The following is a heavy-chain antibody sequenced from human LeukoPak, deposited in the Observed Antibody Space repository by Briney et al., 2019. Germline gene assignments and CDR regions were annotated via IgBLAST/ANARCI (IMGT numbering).Heavy chain of an antibody. V-gene: IGHV3-48*03. J-gene: IGHJ4*02. CDR1: GFTFSSYE. CDR3: ARDGATYCSSTSCSNKGADY. CDR2: ISNSGSTI. D-gene: IGHD2-2*01. Sequence: QPGGSLRLSCAASGFTFSSYEMNWVRQAPGKGLEWVSYISNSGSTIYYADSVKGRFTISRDNAKNSLYLQMNSLRAEDTAVYYCARDGATYCSSTSCSNKGADYWGQGTLVTVSS.